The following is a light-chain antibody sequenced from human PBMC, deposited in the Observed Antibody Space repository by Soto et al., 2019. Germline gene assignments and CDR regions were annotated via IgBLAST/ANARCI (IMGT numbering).Light chain of an antibody. CDR2: AAS. CDR3: QQSYSSPFT. CDR1: QSISSY. V-gene: IGKV1-39*01. J-gene: IGKJ3*01. Sequence: DIQMTQSPSSLSASVGDRVTITCRASQSISSYLNWYQQKPGKAPNLLIYAASSLQSGVPPKFSGSGSETEFTLTISSLQPEDFATYYCQQSYSSPFTFGPGTKVDIK.